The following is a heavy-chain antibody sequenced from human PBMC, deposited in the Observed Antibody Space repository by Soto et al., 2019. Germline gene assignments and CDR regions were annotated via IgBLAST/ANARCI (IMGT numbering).Heavy chain of an antibody. Sequence: QVHLVQSVSEVKTPGASVKVSCQASGHTSTHNGISWVRRAPGQGLEWMGWININRGDVNHAPKFQGRVTLTTDTSTKTAYLELSSLRLDDTGVYFCATDDMNRGRFDYWGHGTRVSVSS. J-gene: IGHJ4*01. CDR2: ININRGDV. CDR3: ATDDMNRGRFDY. D-gene: IGHD1-1*01. CDR1: GHTSTHNG. V-gene: IGHV1-18*04.